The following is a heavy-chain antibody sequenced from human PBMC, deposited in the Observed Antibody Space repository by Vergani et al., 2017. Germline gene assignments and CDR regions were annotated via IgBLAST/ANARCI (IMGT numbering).Heavy chain of an antibody. J-gene: IGHJ6*02. CDR3: AKNPGISTTRHYYAMDV. D-gene: IGHD1-1*01. Sequence: LVESGGGSVKPGGSLRLSCAASGFKFSDHYMSWIRQAPGKGLEWVSHISPGASTASYTDSVTGRFTVSRDNDNNSLTLDMTTLRVEDTAVYYCAKNPGISTTRHYYAMDVWGQGTTVTVSS. CDR2: ISPGASTA. CDR1: GFKFSDHY. V-gene: IGHV3-11*04.